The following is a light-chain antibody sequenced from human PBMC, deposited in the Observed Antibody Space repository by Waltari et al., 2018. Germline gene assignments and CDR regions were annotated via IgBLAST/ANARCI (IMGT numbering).Light chain of an antibody. CDR1: GSNAGGYNS. J-gene: IGLJ2*01. V-gene: IGLV2-14*03. CDR2: DGS. Sequence: QSPLTQPASVSASPRQSLTITFTGSGSNAGGYNSVSWYQDHPGQAPNVIIYDGSDRPSGVSDRFSGSKSGNSASLTISGLQSEDEADYYCSAQASGKVVLFGGGTKLTVL. CDR3: SAQASGKVVL.